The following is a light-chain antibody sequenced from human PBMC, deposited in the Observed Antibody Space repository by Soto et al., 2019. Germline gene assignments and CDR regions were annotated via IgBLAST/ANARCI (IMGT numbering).Light chain of an antibody. J-gene: IGLJ1*01. CDR1: SSDVGGYNY. CDR2: DVT. Sequence: QSALNQPASVSGSPGQSITISCTGTSSDVGGYNYVSWYQQHPGKAPKLMIYDVTNRPSGVSNRFSGSKSGNTASLTISGLQAEDEADYYCSSYTSISTYVFGTGTKVTVL. V-gene: IGLV2-14*01. CDR3: SSYTSISTYV.